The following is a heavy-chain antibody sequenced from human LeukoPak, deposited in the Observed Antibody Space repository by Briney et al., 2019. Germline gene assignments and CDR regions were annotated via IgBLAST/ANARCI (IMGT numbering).Heavy chain of an antibody. D-gene: IGHD6-13*01. J-gene: IGHJ4*02. CDR2: ISGSGGST. CDR1: GLTFSSYA. V-gene: IGHV3-23*01. CDR3: AKHSSSWHYFDY. Sequence: PGGSLRLSCAASGLTFSSYAMSWVRQAPGKGLEWVSAISGSGGSTYYADSVKGRFTISRDNSKNTLFLQMDSLRADDTAVYYCAKHSSSWHYFDYWGQGTLVTVSS.